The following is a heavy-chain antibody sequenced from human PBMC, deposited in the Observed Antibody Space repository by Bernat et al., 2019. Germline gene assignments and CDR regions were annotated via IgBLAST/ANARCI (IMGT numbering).Heavy chain of an antibody. D-gene: IGHD6-19*01. V-gene: IGHV3-30*04. CDR1: GFTFSSYA. J-gene: IGHJ4*02. CDR2: IPYDESNK. Sequence: VQLLESGGGLVQPGGSLRLSCAASGFTFSSYAMSWVRQAPGKGLEWVAVIPYDESNKYYADSVKGRFTISRDNSKNTLYLQMNSLRAEDTAVYYCARDFFENSSGWAAFNYWGQGTLVTVSS. CDR3: ARDFFENSSGWAAFNY.